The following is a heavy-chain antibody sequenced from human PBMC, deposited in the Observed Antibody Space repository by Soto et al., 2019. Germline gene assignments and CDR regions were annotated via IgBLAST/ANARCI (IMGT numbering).Heavy chain of an antibody. Sequence: EVKLVESGGGLVQPGRSLRLSCAASGFTFDRYHMHWVRQAPGKGPEWVSGISWNSASIGYADSVNGRFTISRDNERNTVFLQMHSLRLEDTAFYFGARDVNRHDFGDSGYFSYGLDVWGQGATVTVSS. CDR3: ARDVNRHDFGDSGYFSYGLDV. CDR2: ISWNSASI. J-gene: IGHJ6*02. D-gene: IGHD3-16*01. V-gene: IGHV3-9*01. CDR1: GFTFDRYH.